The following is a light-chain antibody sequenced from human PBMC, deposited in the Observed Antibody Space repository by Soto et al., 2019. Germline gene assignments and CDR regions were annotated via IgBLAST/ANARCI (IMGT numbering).Light chain of an antibody. Sequence: EIVLTQSPGTLSLSPGETATLSCRASQSVSSNYLAWYQQKPGQAPRLLIYGASSRATGIPDRFSGSGSATDFTLTINRLEPEDFAVYYCQQYGTSPPLTFGGGTKVDIK. CDR1: QSVSSNY. J-gene: IGKJ4*01. CDR3: QQYGTSPPLT. V-gene: IGKV3-20*01. CDR2: GAS.